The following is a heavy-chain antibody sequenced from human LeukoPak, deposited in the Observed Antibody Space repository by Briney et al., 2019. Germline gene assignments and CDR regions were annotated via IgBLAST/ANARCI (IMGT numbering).Heavy chain of an antibody. Sequence: GSLRLSCAASGFTFSSYAMLWVRQAPGKGLEWVSTITNSGGNTYSADSVKGRFTISRDNSKNTLYLQMNSLRADDTAVYYCAKRRNGYYFDYWGQGTLVTVSS. V-gene: IGHV3-23*01. CDR2: ITNSGGNT. CDR3: AKRRNGYYFDY. D-gene: IGHD2-8*01. CDR1: GFTFSSYA. J-gene: IGHJ4*02.